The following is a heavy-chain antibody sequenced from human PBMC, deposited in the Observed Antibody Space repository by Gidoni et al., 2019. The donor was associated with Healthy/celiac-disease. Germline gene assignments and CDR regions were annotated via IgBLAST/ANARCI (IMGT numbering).Heavy chain of an antibody. CDR2: ISAYNGNT. D-gene: IGHD5-18*01. J-gene: IGHJ4*02. Sequence: QVQLVQSGAAGKKPGASVKVSCKASGYTFPSYGIRWVRQAPGQGLEWMGWISAYNGNTNYAQKLQGRVTMTTDTSTSTAYMELRSLRSDDTAVYYCARTPVDTAMVPEKFDYWGQGTLVTVSS. CDR1: GYTFPSYG. CDR3: ARTPVDTAMVPEKFDY. V-gene: IGHV1-18*01.